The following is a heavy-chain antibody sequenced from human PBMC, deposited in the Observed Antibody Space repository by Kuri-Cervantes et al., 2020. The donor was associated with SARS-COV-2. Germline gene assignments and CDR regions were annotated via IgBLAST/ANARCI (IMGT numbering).Heavy chain of an antibody. Sequence: SVKVSCKASGGTFSSYAISWVRQAPGQGLEWMGGIITIFGTTIYAQKFKGRVILTADKSTNTAYMELSSLRSEDTAVYYCARPYCTTTTCYDGTFDSWGQGTLVTVSS. CDR3: ARPYCTTTTCYDGTFDS. D-gene: IGHD2-2*01. CDR2: IITIFGTT. CDR1: GGTFSSYA. J-gene: IGHJ4*02. V-gene: IGHV1-69*06.